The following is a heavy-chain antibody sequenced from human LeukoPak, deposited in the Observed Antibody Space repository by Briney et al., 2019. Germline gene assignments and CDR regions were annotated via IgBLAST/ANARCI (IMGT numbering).Heavy chain of an antibody. CDR1: GGSISSSNW. J-gene: IGHJ4*02. CDR2: IYHSGSN. Sequence: PSGTLSLTCAVSGGSISSSNWWSWVRQPPGRGLEWIGEIYHSGSNNYNPSLKSRVTISVDKSKNQFSLKLSSVNAADPAVYYCARSEDDYGDYGAVDYWGQGTLVTVSS. CDR3: ARSEDDYGDYGAVDY. V-gene: IGHV4-4*02. D-gene: IGHD4-17*01.